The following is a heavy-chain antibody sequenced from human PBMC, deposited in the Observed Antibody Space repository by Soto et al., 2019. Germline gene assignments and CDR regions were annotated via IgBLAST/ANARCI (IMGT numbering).Heavy chain of an antibody. CDR2: ISPSGDAT. CDR3: VRRMLPGYYFAF. Sequence: ASVKVSCKASGDSITNYFMHWVRQAPGQGLEWMGMISPSGDATAYTQKFQGRVTMTRDTATGTVYMELSSLRSEDTAVYYCVRRMLPGYYFAFWGQGSLVTVSS. CDR1: GDSITNYF. D-gene: IGHD3-10*02. J-gene: IGHJ4*02. V-gene: IGHV1-46*01.